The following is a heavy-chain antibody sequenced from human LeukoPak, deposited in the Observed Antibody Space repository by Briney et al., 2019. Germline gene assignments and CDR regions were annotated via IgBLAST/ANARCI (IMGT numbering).Heavy chain of an antibody. CDR2: IYYSGST. D-gene: IGHD3-10*01. J-gene: IGHJ1*01. Sequence: SETLSLTCTVSGGSISGSIYFWGWIRQPPGKGLEWIGYIYYSGSTNYNPSLKSRVTISVDTSKNQFSLKLSSVTAADTAVYYCARVVGYGSGSYRTEYFQHWGQGTLVTVSS. CDR3: ARVVGYGSGSYRTEYFQH. CDR1: GGSISGSIYF. V-gene: IGHV4-61*05.